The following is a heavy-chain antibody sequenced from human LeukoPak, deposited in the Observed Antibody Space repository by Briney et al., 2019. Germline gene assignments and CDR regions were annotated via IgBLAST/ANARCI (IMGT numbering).Heavy chain of an antibody. Sequence: GGSLRLSCAASGFSFSSHWMTWVRQAPGKGLEWVANIKEDGSDKYYVDSVKGRFTISRDNAKNSLYLQMKSLRAEDTAVYYCTKYGDDDTPGLNWGQGTLVTVSS. D-gene: IGHD4-17*01. J-gene: IGHJ4*02. V-gene: IGHV3-7*02. CDR1: GFSFSSHW. CDR2: IKEDGSDK. CDR3: TKYGDDDTPGLN.